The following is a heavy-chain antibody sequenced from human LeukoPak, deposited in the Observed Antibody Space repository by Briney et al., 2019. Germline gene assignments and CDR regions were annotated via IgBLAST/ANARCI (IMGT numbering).Heavy chain of an antibody. CDR2: ISAYNNYT. J-gene: IGHJ5*02. Sequence: ASVKVSCKASGYTFTHYIINWVRQAPGQGLEWMGKISAYNNYTTYAQKFQGRIAMTTDTSTNTAYMDLRSLRSDDTAFYYCAREGADDHGRLLWFDPWGQGTLVTVSS. D-gene: IGHD4-17*01. CDR1: GYTFTHYI. CDR3: AREGADDHGRLLWFDP. V-gene: IGHV1-18*01.